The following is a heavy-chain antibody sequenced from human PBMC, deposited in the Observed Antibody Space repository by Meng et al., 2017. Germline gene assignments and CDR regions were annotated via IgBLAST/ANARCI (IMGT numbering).Heavy chain of an antibody. D-gene: IGHD3-16*01. CDR3: AKGSLIGPMLFGRVVYFDD. V-gene: IGHV3-23*01. J-gene: IGHJ4*02. CDR1: GFTFSSYA. CDR2: ISGSGGST. Sequence: GESLKISCAASGFTFSSYAMSWVRPAPGKGLEWVSAISGSGGSTYYADSVKGRFTISRDNSKNTLYLQMNSLRAEDTAVYYCAKGSLIGPMLFGRVVYFDDWGQGTLVTVSS.